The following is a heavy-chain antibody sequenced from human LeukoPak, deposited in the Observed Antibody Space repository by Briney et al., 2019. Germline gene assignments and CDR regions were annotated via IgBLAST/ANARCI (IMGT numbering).Heavy chain of an antibody. CDR2: IIPIFGTA. V-gene: IGHV1-69*05. J-gene: IGHJ4*02. D-gene: IGHD3-22*01. Sequence: SVKVSCKASGGTFSSYAISWVRQAPGQGLEWMGRIIPIFGTANYAQKFQGRVTITTDESTSTAYMELSSLRSEDTAVYYCARSNYYDSSGYCDYWSQGTLVTVSS. CDR3: ARSNYYDSSGYCDY. CDR1: GGTFSSYA.